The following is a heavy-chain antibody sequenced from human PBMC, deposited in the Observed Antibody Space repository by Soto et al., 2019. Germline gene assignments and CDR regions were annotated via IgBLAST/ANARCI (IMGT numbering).Heavy chain of an antibody. D-gene: IGHD5-18*01. CDR3: ARGYGRNFDY. Sequence: PSETLSLTCTVSGDSISSSNFFWGWLRQPPGKGLVWIGTIFYSGSTYYNPSLKSRVTISVNTYKNQFSLKLSSVTAADTALYYCARGYGRNFDYWGQGNLVTLSS. CDR2: IFYSGST. J-gene: IGHJ4*02. V-gene: IGHV4-39*01. CDR1: GDSISSSNFF.